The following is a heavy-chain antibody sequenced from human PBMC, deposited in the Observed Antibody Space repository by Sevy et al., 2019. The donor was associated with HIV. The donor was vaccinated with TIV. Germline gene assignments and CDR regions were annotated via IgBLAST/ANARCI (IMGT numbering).Heavy chain of an antibody. Sequence: SETLSLTCTVSGDSISTSNYYWGWNRQPPGKGLEWIGSIYYTGSTYWNPSLKSRVTISVDTSKNQFSLKLSSVTAADPAVYYCARRLSIYYYFDYWGQGTLVTVSS. CDR3: ARRLSIYYYFDY. V-gene: IGHV4-39*01. J-gene: IGHJ4*02. CDR1: GDSISTSNYY. D-gene: IGHD2-21*01. CDR2: IYYTGST.